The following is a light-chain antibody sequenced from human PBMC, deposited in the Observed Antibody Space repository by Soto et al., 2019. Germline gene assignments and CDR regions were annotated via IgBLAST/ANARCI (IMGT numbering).Light chain of an antibody. CDR3: YQYFSTPLT. CDR2: WAS. CDR1: QSVLYSSNNKNH. V-gene: IGKV4-1*01. Sequence: VMTQSPATLSASPGERFTLSCKFRQSVLYSSNNKNHLAWYQQKPGQPPKVVIYWASTRESGVPDRFSGSGSGTDFTLTISSLQAEGVAVYYCYQYFSTPLTFGGGTKV. J-gene: IGKJ4*01.